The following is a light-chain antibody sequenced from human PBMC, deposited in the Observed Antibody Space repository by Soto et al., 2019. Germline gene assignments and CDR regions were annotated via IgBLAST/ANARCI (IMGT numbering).Light chain of an antibody. CDR3: QQYGNFPWT. CDR1: QSVTSTY. Sequence: ETVLTQSPATLSLSPGERAILSCRASQSVTSTYLAWYQQKPGQAPRLLIYGVSNRATGIPDRFSGSGSGTDFALTISRLESEDFAVYYCQQYGNFPWTFGQGTKVDIK. J-gene: IGKJ1*01. V-gene: IGKV3-20*01. CDR2: GVS.